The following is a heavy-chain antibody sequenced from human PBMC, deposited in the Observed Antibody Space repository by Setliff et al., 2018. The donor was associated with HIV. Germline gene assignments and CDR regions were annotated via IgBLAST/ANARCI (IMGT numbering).Heavy chain of an antibody. CDR3: AKNVGGLRSAVNWFDP. D-gene: IGHD4-17*01. V-gene: IGHV4-61*09. J-gene: IGHJ5*02. CDR2: IHTTGST. Sequence: SETLSLTCSVSGDSISSGSYYWSWIRLPAGKGLEWIGQIHTTGSTNYNPSLKSRVTISIDTSKNQFSLKLNSVTATDTAVYYCAKNVGGLRSAVNWFDPWGQGTLVTVSS. CDR1: GDSISSGSYY.